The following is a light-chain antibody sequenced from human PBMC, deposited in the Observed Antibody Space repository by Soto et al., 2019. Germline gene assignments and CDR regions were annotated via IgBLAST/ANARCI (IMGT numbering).Light chain of an antibody. CDR1: SSDVGSYNL. CDR3: CSYAGSSTYV. Sequence: QSALTQPASASGSPGQSITISCTGTSSDVGSYNLVSWYQQHPGKAPKLMIYEGSKRPSGVSNRFSGSKSGNTASLTISGRQAEDEADYYCCSYAGSSTYVFGTGTKLTVL. CDR2: EGS. J-gene: IGLJ1*01. V-gene: IGLV2-23*01.